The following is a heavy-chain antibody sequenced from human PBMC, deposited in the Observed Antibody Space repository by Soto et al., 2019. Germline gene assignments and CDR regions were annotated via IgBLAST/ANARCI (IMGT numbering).Heavy chain of an antibody. D-gene: IGHD3-3*01. CDR2: INPSGGST. V-gene: IGHV1-46*01. Sequence: ASVKVSCKASGYTFTSYYMHWVRQAPGQGLEWLGIINPSGGSTTYAQKFQGRVTITRDTSASTAYMELSSLRSEDTAVYYCATAVGDFWSGYYTTLYYFDYWGQGTLVTVSS. J-gene: IGHJ4*02. CDR3: ATAVGDFWSGYYTTLYYFDY. CDR1: GYTFTSYY.